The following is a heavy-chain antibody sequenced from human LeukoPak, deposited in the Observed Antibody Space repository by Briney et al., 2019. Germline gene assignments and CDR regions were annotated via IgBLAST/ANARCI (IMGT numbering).Heavy chain of an antibody. CDR1: GGSISSSNW. Sequence: SGTLSLTCAVSGGSISSSNWWSWVRQPPGKGLEWIGEIYHSGSTNYNPSLKSRVTISVDTSKNQFSLKLSSVTAADTAVYYCARDEGHDSSGYYYRGGSFGYWGQGTLVTVSS. CDR2: IYHSGST. CDR3: ARDEGHDSSGYYYRGGSFGY. D-gene: IGHD3-22*01. V-gene: IGHV4-4*02. J-gene: IGHJ4*02.